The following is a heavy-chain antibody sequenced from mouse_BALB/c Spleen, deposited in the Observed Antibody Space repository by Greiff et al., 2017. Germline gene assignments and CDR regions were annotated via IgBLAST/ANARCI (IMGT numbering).Heavy chain of an antibody. CDR1: GFTFSSYT. CDR3: ARHREGGRFAY. J-gene: IGHJ3*01. Sequence: EVQLVESGGGLVQPGGSLKLSCAASGFTFSSYTMSWVRQTPEKRLEWVAYISNGGGSTYYPDTVKGRFTISRDNAKNTLYLQMSSLKSEDTAMYYCARHREGGRFAYWGQGTLVTVSA. CDR2: ISNGGGST. V-gene: IGHV5-12-2*01.